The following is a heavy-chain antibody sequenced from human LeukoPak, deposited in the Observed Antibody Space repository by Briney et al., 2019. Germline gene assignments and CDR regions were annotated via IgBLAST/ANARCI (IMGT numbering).Heavy chain of an antibody. CDR2: ISSSSSTI. Sequence: GGSLRLSCAASGFTFSSYSMNWVRQAPGKGLEWVSYISSSSSTIYYADSVKGRFTISRDNAKNSLYLQMNSLRAEDTAVYYCASDSSGDYVRHDYWGQGTLVTVSS. CDR3: ASDSSGDYVRHDY. CDR1: GFTFSSYS. J-gene: IGHJ4*02. V-gene: IGHV3-48*04. D-gene: IGHD4-17*01.